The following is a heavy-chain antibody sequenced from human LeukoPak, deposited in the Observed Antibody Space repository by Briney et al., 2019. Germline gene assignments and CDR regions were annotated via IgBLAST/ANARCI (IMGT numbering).Heavy chain of an antibody. CDR2: INHSGST. J-gene: IGHJ4*02. V-gene: IGHV4-39*07. CDR1: GGSIRSSYYY. D-gene: IGHD3-22*01. CDR3: ARGGFSGYPDDY. Sequence: SETLSLTCTVSGGSIRSSYYYWGWIRQPPGKGLEWIGEINHSGSTNYNPSLKGRVSISVDTSKNQFSLKLSSVTAADTAVYYCARGGFSGYPDDYWGQGTLVTVSS.